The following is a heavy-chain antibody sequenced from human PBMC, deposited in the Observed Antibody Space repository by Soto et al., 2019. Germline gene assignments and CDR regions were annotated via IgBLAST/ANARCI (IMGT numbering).Heavy chain of an antibody. D-gene: IGHD3-3*01. CDR2: IYYSGST. Sequence: SETLSLTCTVSGGSISSGGYYWSWIRQPPGKGLEWIGYIYYSGSTNYNPSLKSRVTISVDTSKNQFSLKLSSVTAADTAVYYCARVRVNYDFWSGLDYYYYYMDVWGKGTTVTVSS. CDR3: ARVRVNYDFWSGLDYYYYYMDV. CDR1: GGSISSGGYY. J-gene: IGHJ6*03. V-gene: IGHV4-61*08.